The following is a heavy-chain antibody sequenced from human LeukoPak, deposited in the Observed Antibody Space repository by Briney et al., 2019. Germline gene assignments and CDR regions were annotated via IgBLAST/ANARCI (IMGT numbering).Heavy chain of an antibody. CDR2: INHSGST. D-gene: IGHD6-13*01. CDR1: GGSFSGYY. Sequence: SETLSLTCAVYGGSFSGYYWSWIRQPPGKGLEWIGEINHSGSTNYNPSLKSRVTISVDTSKNQFSLKLSSVTAADTAVYYCARGSHYSSSWYWNYWGQGTLVTVSS. CDR3: ARGSHYSSSWYWNY. V-gene: IGHV4-34*01. J-gene: IGHJ4*02.